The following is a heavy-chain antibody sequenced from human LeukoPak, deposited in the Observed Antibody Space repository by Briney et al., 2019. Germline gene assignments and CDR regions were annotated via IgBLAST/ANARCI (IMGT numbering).Heavy chain of an antibody. CDR3: AKGGYDYVEMGYFDY. D-gene: IGHD5-12*01. Sequence: GGSLRLSCAVSGFIFTNYAMSWVRQAPGKGLEWVSVIIGSSGSTFYADSVKGRFTISRDKSKNMLYLQMNSLRAEDTAVYYCAKGGYDYVEMGYFDYWGQGTLVTVSS. CDR1: GFIFTNYA. V-gene: IGHV3-23*01. CDR2: IIGSSGST. J-gene: IGHJ4*02.